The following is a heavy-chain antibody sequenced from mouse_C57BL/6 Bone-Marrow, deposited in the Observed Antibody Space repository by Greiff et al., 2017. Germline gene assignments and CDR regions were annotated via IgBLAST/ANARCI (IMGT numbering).Heavy chain of an antibody. D-gene: IGHD1-1*01. CDR1: GYTFTSYG. CDR3: ARRATVVATRAWFAY. CDR2: IYPRSGNT. J-gene: IGHJ3*01. V-gene: IGHV1-81*01. Sequence: QVQLQQSGAELARPGASVKLSCKASGYTFTSYGISWVKQRTGQGLEWIGEIYPRSGNTYYNEKFKGKATLTADKSSSTAYMELRSLTSEDSAVYVCARRATVVATRAWFAYWGQGTLVTVSA.